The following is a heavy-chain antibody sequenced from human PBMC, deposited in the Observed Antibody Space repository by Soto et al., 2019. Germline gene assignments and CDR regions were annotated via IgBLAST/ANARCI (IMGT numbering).Heavy chain of an antibody. CDR1: GFPFSHYA. CDR2: ISGSGDSA. J-gene: IGHJ4*02. Sequence: GGSLRLSCTASGFPFSHYAMNWVRQGPGTRLEWVADISGSGDSARYADSVRGRFTISRDNSRDTLYLQMNSLRVEDTAVYYCAQAIVGPRGPFFWGQGTLVTVSS. V-gene: IGHV3-23*01. CDR3: AQAIVGPRGPFF. D-gene: IGHD1-26*01.